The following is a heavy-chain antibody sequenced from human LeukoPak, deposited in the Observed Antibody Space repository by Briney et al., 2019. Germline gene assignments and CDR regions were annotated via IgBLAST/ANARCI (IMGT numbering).Heavy chain of an antibody. CDR1: GFTFSTFG. J-gene: IGHJ4*02. CDR3: AKTSRGNSGYDSPFDY. Sequence: TGGSLRLSCAASGFTFSTFGMSWVRQAPGEGLEWVSSILLSGDGSTYVDSVKGRFTITRDNSKNTLYLQMNSLRAEDTAIYYCAKTSRGNSGYDSPFDYWGQGTLVAVSS. D-gene: IGHD5-12*01. V-gene: IGHV3-23*01. CDR2: ILLSGDGS.